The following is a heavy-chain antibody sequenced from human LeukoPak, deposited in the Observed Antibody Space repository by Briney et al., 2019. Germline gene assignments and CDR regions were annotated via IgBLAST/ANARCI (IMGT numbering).Heavy chain of an antibody. D-gene: IGHD1-1*01. J-gene: IGHJ4*02. Sequence: ASVKVSCKASGGTFSSYALSWVRQAPGQGLEWMGRIIPVFGTTTSAQKFQGRVTITAADSTTTAYMELRRLTSEDTAMYYCARGLGTRWFFDYWGQGTLVTVSS. CDR3: ARGLGTRWFFDY. CDR2: IIPVFGTT. V-gene: IGHV1-69*13. CDR1: GGTFSSYA.